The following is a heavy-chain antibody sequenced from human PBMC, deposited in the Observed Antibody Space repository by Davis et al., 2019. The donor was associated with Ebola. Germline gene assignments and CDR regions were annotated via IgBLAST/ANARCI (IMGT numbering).Heavy chain of an antibody. CDR3: NGGPADY. V-gene: IGHV3-73*01. J-gene: IGHJ4*02. Sequence: GESLKISCAASGFTFSGSAMHWVRQASGKGLEWVGRIRSKGHNYATAYAASVKGRFTVSRDDSKNTAYLQMNSLKTEDTAVYYCNGGPADYWGQGTLVTVSS. D-gene: IGHD2-15*01. CDR2: IRSKGHNYAT. CDR1: GFTFSGSA.